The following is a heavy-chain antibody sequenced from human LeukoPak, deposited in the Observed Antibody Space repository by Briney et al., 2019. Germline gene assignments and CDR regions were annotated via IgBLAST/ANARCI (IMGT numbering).Heavy chain of an antibody. Sequence: ASVKVSCKASGGTFSSYAISWVRQATGQGLEWMGGIIPIFGTANYAQKFRGRVTITADESTSTAYMELSSLRSEDTAVYYCARDSSGYIPPSYWGQGTLVTVSS. J-gene: IGHJ4*02. CDR2: IIPIFGTA. D-gene: IGHD3-22*01. CDR3: ARDSSGYIPPSY. CDR1: GGTFSSYA. V-gene: IGHV1-69*13.